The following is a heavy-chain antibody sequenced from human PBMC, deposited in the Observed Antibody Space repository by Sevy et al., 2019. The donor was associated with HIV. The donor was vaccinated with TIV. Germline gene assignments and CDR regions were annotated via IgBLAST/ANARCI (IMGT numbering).Heavy chain of an antibody. J-gene: IGHJ3*02. V-gene: IGHV4-39*01. D-gene: IGHD6-19*01. CDR1: GGPISSSSYY. CDR2: IYYSGST. Sequence: SETLSLTCTVSGGPISSSSYYWGWIRQPPGKGLEWIGSIYYSGSTYYNPSLKSRVTISVDTSKNQFSLKLSSVTAADTAVYYCARLVAATDAFDIWGQGTMVTVSS. CDR3: ARLVAATDAFDI.